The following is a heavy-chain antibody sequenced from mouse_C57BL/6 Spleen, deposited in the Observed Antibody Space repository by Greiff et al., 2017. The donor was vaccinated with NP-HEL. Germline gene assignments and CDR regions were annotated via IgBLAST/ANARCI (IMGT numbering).Heavy chain of an antibody. D-gene: IGHD2-4*01. V-gene: IGHV1-87*01. Sequence: QVQLQQSGPELARPWASVKISCQAFYTFSRSVHFAIRDTNYWMQWVKQRPGQGLEWIGDSYPGNGDTSYNQKFKGKATLTADDSSSTSDMQLSSLTCEDAAVYYGACLDYDGGDAMDYWGQGTSVTVSS. CDR2: GQGLEWIG. CDR1: YTFS. CDR3: CEDAAVYYGACLDYDGGDAMDY. J-gene: IGHJ4*01.